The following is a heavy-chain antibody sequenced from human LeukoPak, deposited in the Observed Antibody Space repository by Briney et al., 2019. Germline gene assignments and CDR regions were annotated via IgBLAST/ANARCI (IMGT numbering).Heavy chain of an antibody. CDR1: GDSISSYY. CDR3: AGHASGTYLGAFDI. CDR2: IYYSGST. Sequence: PSETLSLTCTVSGDSISSYYWSWIRQPPGKGLEWIGYIYYSGSTYYSPSLKSRVTISVDTSKSQFSLKLSSVTAADTAVYYCAGHASGTYLGAFDIWGQGTMVTVSS. D-gene: IGHD3-10*01. J-gene: IGHJ3*02. V-gene: IGHV4-59*01.